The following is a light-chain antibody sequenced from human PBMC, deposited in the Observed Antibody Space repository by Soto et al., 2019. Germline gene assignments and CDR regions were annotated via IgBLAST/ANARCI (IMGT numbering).Light chain of an antibody. CDR3: QHYGSPSWT. CDR1: QSVTSNY. Sequence: EIVLTQSPATLCLSPGERATLSCRASQSVTSNYLAWYQQKPGQAPRLLIFGASSRATGIPDKFSGSGSGTDFTLTISRLEPDDFAVYYCQHYGSPSWTFGQGTKVDIK. CDR2: GAS. J-gene: IGKJ1*01. V-gene: IGKV3-20*01.